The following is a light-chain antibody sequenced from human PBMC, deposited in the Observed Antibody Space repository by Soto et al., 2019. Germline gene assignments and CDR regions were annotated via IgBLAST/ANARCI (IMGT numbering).Light chain of an antibody. Sequence: EIVLTQSPGTLSLSPGERATLSFRASQTVSSSYLAWYQQKTGQAPRLLIYGASSRATGIPDRFSGSGSGTDFTLTISRLEPEDFAVYYCQQSGSSPTWTFGQGTTVEIK. CDR2: GAS. V-gene: IGKV3-20*01. J-gene: IGKJ1*01. CDR3: QQSGSSPTWT. CDR1: QTVSSSY.